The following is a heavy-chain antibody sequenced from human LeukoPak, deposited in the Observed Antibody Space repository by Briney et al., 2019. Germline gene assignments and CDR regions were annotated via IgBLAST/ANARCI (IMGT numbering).Heavy chain of an antibody. CDR1: GGSINSHY. Sequence: SETLSLTCTVSGGSINSHYWSWIRQPAGKGLEWIGRIYISGSTNYSPSLKGRVTMSVDTSKNQFSLRLSSVTAADTAVYYCARALNPLPGTYYFDYWGQGTLVTVSS. CDR2: IYISGST. V-gene: IGHV4-4*07. D-gene: IGHD2-15*01. CDR3: ARALNPLPGTYYFDY. J-gene: IGHJ4*02.